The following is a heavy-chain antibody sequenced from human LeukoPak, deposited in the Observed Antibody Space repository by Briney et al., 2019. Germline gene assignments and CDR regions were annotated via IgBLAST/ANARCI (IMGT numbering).Heavy chain of an antibody. D-gene: IGHD6-13*01. CDR1: GGSISSSSYY. J-gene: IGHJ4*02. CDR2: IYYSGTT. Sequence: PSETLSLTCGVSGGSISSSSYYWGCIRQPPGKVLEWIGSIYYSGTTYNNPSLNSRATISIETTNNQPSLRLTSVTAGATDVVDCAMQRVIASSWSLDYWGQGTLVTVSS. V-gene: IGHV4-39*01. CDR3: AMQRVIASSWSLDY.